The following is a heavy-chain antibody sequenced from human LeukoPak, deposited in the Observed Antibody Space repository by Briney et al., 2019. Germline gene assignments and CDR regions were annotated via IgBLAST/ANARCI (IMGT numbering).Heavy chain of an antibody. D-gene: IGHD3-10*01. CDR1: GFTFSNYW. V-gene: IGHV3-7*01. CDR3: ARDVALYDNYRGVDY. CDR2: IKGDGSDK. J-gene: IGHJ4*02. Sequence: PGGSLRLSCVASGFTFSNYWMSWVRQAPGKGLEWVANIKGDGSDKYYVDSVKGRFTISRDNAKNSLFLQMSSLRAEDTALYYCARDVALYDNYRGVDYWGQGTLITVSS.